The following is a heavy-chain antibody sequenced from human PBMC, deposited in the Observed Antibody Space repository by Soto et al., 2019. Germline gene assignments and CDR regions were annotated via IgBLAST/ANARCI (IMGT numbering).Heavy chain of an antibody. D-gene: IGHD2-21*01. Sequence: SQTLSLTCGISGDSVSSNTATWNWIRQSPSRGLEWLGRTYYRSQWHNEYEESVKGRITISPDTSKNQFSLQLNSMSPEDKAVYYCERERGFLSEALDIWGRGTMVTVSS. J-gene: IGHJ3*02. V-gene: IGHV6-1*01. CDR3: ERERGFLSEALDI. CDR1: GDSVSSNTAT. CDR2: TYYRSQWHN.